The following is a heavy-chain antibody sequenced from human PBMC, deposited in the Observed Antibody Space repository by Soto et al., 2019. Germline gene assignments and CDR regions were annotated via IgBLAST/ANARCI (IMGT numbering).Heavy chain of an antibody. J-gene: IGHJ6*02. V-gene: IGHV3-33*01. Sequence: GGSLRLSCAASGFTFSSYGMHWVRQAPGKGLEWVAVIWNDGSNKYYADSVKGRFTISRDKSKITLYLQMNSLRAEDTAVYYWARDRVVVTPPDYYYYGMDVWGQGTTVTVSS. CDR3: ARDRVVVTPPDYYYYGMDV. CDR1: GFTFSSYG. D-gene: IGHD2-21*02. CDR2: IWNDGSNK.